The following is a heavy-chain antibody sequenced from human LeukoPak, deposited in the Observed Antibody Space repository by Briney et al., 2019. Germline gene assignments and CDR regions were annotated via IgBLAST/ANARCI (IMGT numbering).Heavy chain of an antibody. CDR2: IRSSGSIT. Sequence: PGGSLRLSCAASGFTFSDYYMSWIRQAPGKGLEWVSYIRSSGSITYYADSVKGRFTISRDNAKNSLYLQMNSLSAEDTAVYYCARDSPTAYGVPGEASSDHWGQGTLVTVSS. CDR1: GFTFSDYY. J-gene: IGHJ4*02. V-gene: IGHV3-11*01. D-gene: IGHD4-17*01. CDR3: ARDSPTAYGVPGEASSDH.